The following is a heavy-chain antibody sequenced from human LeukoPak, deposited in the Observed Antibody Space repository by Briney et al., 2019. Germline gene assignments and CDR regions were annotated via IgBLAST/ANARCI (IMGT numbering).Heavy chain of an antibody. J-gene: IGHJ4*02. V-gene: IGHV1-2*02. D-gene: IGHD6-13*01. CDR2: INPNSGGT. CDR3: ARESGSSWVAIALVAGRQNFDY. Sequence: ASVKVSCKASGYTFTGYYMHWVRQAPGQGLEWMGWINPNSGGTNYAQKFQGRVTMTRDTSISTAYMELSRLRSGDTAVYYCARESGSSWVAIALVAGRQNFDYWGQGTLVTVSS. CDR1: GYTFTGYY.